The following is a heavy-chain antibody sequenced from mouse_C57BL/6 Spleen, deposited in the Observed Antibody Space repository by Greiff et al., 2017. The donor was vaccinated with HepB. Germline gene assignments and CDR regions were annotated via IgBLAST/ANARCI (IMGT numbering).Heavy chain of an antibody. Sequence: QVQLQQPGAELVKPGASVKLSCKASGYTFTSYWMQWVKQRPGQGLEWIGEIDPSDSYTNYNQKFKGKATLTVDTSSSTAYMQLSSLTSEDSAVYYCARSISTERFAYWGQGTLVTVSA. D-gene: IGHD1-2*01. CDR2: IDPSDSYT. J-gene: IGHJ3*01. CDR1: GYTFTSYW. CDR3: ARSISTERFAY. V-gene: IGHV1-50*01.